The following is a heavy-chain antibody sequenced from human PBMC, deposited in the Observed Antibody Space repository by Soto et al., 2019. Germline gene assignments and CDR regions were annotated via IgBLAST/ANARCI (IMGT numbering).Heavy chain of an antibody. J-gene: IGHJ6*02. CDR2: ISGSGGST. V-gene: IGHV3-23*01. Sequence: GSLRLSCAASGFTFSSYAMSWVRQAPGKGLEWVSAISGSGGSTYYADSVKGRFTISRDNSKNTLYLQMNSLRAEDTAVYYCAKGKVYCSGGSCYYYYYGMDVWGQGTTVTVSS. CDR1: GFTFSSYA. D-gene: IGHD2-15*01. CDR3: AKGKVYCSGGSCYYYYYGMDV.